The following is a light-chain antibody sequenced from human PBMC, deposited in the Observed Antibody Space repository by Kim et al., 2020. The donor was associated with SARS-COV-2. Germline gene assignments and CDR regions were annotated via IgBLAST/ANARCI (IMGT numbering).Light chain of an antibody. V-gene: IGKV3-15*01. CDR1: QSVSSN. CDR3: QQYNNWPVFT. J-gene: IGKJ2*01. Sequence: EIVMTQSPATLSVSPGERATLSCRASQSVSSNLAWYQQKPGQAPRLLIYGASTRATGIPARFSGSGSGTEFTLTISSLQSEDFAVYYCQQYNNWPVFTFCQGTKLEI. CDR2: GAS.